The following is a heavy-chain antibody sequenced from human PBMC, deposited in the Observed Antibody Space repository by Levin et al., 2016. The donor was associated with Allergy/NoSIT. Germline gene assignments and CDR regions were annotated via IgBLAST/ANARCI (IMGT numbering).Heavy chain of an antibody. V-gene: IGHV3-15*01. CDR3: TTELFNPGWSQDYDH. CDR2: IKTKTDGGTT. CDR1: GFTFSDAW. Sequence: GGSLRLSCAASGFTFSDAWMTWVRKAPGTGLEWVGRIKTKTDGGTTDYAAPVKGRFTISRDDSNNTLYLQMNSLKTEDTAVYYCTTELFNPGWSQDYDHWGQGTLVTVSS. J-gene: IGHJ4*02. D-gene: IGHD2-15*01.